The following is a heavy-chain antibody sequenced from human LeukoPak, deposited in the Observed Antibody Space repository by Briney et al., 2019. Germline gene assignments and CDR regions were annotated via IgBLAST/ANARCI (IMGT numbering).Heavy chain of an antibody. V-gene: IGHV4-4*02. Sequence: SGTLSLTCAVSGGSISSSNWWSWVRQPPGKGLEWIGEIYHSGSTNYNPSLKSRVTISVDKSKNQFSLKLSSVAAADTAVYYCAVVTSGYSYGYYYYGMDVWGQGTTVTVSS. CDR3: AVVTSGYSYGYYYYGMDV. J-gene: IGHJ6*02. D-gene: IGHD5-18*01. CDR1: GGSISSSNW. CDR2: IYHSGST.